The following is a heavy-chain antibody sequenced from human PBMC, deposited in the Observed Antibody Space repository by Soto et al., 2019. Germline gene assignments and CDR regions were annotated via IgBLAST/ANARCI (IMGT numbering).Heavy chain of an antibody. Sequence: GGSLRLSCAASGFTFSSYSMNWVRQAPGKGLEWVSSISSSSSYIYYADSVKGRFTISRDNAKNSLYLQMNSLRAEDTAVYYCARDSGGYSYGSLYYYYMDVWGKGTTVTVSS. CDR2: ISSSSSYI. CDR1: GFTFSSYS. CDR3: ARDSGGYSYGSLYYYYMDV. V-gene: IGHV3-21*01. J-gene: IGHJ6*03. D-gene: IGHD5-18*01.